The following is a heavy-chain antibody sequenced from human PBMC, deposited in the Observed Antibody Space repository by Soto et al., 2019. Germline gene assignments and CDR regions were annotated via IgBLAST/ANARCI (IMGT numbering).Heavy chain of an antibody. J-gene: IGHJ6*02. CDR2: IYYSGST. CDR3: ARIYCISTSCYYYYGMDV. CDR1: GFSISSYY. Sequence: SETLSLTCTVSGFSISSYYWSWIRQPPGKGLEWIGYIYYSGSTNYNPSLKSRVTISVDTSKNQFSLKLSSVTAADTAVYYCARIYCISTSCYYYYGMDVWGQGTTVTVSS. D-gene: IGHD2-2*01. V-gene: IGHV4-59*01.